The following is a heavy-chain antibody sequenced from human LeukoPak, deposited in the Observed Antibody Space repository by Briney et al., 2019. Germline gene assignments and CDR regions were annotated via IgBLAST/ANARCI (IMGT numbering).Heavy chain of an antibody. CDR1: GFTFSSFA. CDR2: ISGSGGST. V-gene: IGHV3-23*01. CDR3: AKVAPYGGNSLFDY. D-gene: IGHD4-23*01. Sequence: GGSLRLSCTVSGFTFSSFAMSWVRQAPGKGLEWVSAISGSGGSTYYADSVKGRFTISRDNSKNTLYLQMNSLRAEDTAVYYCAKVAPYGGNSLFDYWGQGTLVTVSS. J-gene: IGHJ4*02.